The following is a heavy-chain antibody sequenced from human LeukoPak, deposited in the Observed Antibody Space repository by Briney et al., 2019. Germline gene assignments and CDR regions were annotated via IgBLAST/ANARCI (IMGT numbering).Heavy chain of an antibody. D-gene: IGHD4-11*01. CDR3: ARDRLHQNY. Sequence: SETLSLTCTVSGGSISSYYWSWIRQPPGKGLEWTGYIYYSGSTNYNPSLKSRVTISVDTSKNQFSLKLSSVTTADTAVYYCARDRLHQNYWGQGTLVTVSS. V-gene: IGHV4-59*01. J-gene: IGHJ4*02. CDR1: GGSISSYY. CDR2: IYYSGST.